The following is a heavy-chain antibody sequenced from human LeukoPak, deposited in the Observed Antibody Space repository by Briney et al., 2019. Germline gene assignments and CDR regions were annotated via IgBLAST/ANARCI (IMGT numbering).Heavy chain of an antibody. CDR3: ARGGGRLSYFYYGMDV. CDR1: GFILSNYW. J-gene: IGHJ6*02. Sequence: GGSLRLSCAASGFILSNYWMSWVRQAPGKGLEGVANIKQDGSEKYYVDCVKGRFTISRDNANNSLYLQMNSLRGEDTAVYYCARGGGRLSYFYYGMDVWGQGTTVTVSS. CDR2: IKQDGSEK. D-gene: IGHD3-16*01. V-gene: IGHV3-7*01.